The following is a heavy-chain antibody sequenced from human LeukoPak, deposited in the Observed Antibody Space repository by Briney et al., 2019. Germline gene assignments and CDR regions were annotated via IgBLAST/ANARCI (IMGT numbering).Heavy chain of an antibody. Sequence: SETLSLTCTVSGGSISTYYWSWIRQPPGKGLEWIGYIYYSGSTNYNPSLKSRVTISVDTSKNQFSLKLGSVTAADTAVYYCARGTLYRGWSYYLDFWGQGSQVTVSS. V-gene: IGHV4-59*01. D-gene: IGHD6-19*01. CDR3: ARGTLYRGWSYYLDF. CDR1: GGSISTYY. CDR2: IYYSGST. J-gene: IGHJ4*02.